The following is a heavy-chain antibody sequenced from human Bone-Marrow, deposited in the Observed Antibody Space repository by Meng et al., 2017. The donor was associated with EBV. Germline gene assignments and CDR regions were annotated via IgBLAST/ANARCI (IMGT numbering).Heavy chain of an antibody. CDR3: ARRAASWFDP. CDR2: IYHSGTT. CDR1: GEAITTDTSS. D-gene: IGHD5-18*01. V-gene: IGHV4-39*01. Sequence: QRRWQGPAQGLVSPPGTRSRPCTVSGEAITTDTSSWGWFRQPPGKGLGWIGTIYHSGTTYYNPSLQSRVTISVDTSKNQFSLKMNSVTAADTAVYYCARRAASWFDPWGQGALVTVSS. J-gene: IGHJ5*02.